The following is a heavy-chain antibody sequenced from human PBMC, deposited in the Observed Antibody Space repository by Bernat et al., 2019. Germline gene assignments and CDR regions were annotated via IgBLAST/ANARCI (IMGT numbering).Heavy chain of an antibody. CDR3: VRGHFAN. Sequence: EVQLLESGGGLVQPGGSLRLSCAASGFTLSGYDMNWVRQTPEKGLEWISYISGSTGATYYADSVQGRFSISRDNGKNSVFLQMNSLRAEDTALYHCVRGHFANWGQGTLVTVSS. J-gene: IGHJ4*02. V-gene: IGHV3-48*01. CDR1: GFTLSGYD. CDR2: ISGSTGAT.